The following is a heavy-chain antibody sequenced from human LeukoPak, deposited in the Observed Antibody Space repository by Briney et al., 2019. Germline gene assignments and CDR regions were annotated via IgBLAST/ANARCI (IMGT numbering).Heavy chain of an antibody. Sequence: GGSLRLSCASSGFTFGSSYMHWVRQDPGKGLVWVSCISSDGTSTNYADSVKGRFTISRDNPKNTVYLQMNSLRAEDTAVYYCARDVGSSLHSWGQGTLVIVSS. CDR1: GFTFGSSY. CDR2: ISSDGTST. CDR3: ARDVGSSLHS. V-gene: IGHV3-74*01. J-gene: IGHJ4*02. D-gene: IGHD2-2*01.